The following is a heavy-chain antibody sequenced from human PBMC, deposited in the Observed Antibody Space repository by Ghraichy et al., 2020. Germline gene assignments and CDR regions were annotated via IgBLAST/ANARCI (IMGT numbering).Heavy chain of an antibody. CDR1: GFTVSTKY. Sequence: GESLNISCAASGFTVSTKYMSWVRQAPGKGLEWVSVIYDDGTTYYIDSVKGRFTISRENSKNTLYLQMNSLTAEDAAVYYCARRLYGISPGYYYGMDVWGQGTTVTVS. CDR2: IYDDGTT. D-gene: IGHD3-16*01. CDR3: ARRLYGISPGYYYGMDV. J-gene: IGHJ6*02. V-gene: IGHV3-66*04.